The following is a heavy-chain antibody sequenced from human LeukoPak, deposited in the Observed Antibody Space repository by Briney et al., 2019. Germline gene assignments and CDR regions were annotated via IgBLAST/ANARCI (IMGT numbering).Heavy chain of an antibody. CDR1: GFTFSSYS. J-gene: IGHJ6*03. CDR3: AKDGQQNDAVYYYYYMDV. CDR2: ISSRSSYI. V-gene: IGHV3-21*01. Sequence: GGSLRLSCAASGFTFSSYSMNWVRQAPGKGPEWVSSISSRSSYIYYADSVKGRFTISRDNAQNSLYLQMNSLRAEDTAVYYCAKDGQQNDAVYYYYYMDVWGKGTTVTISS. D-gene: IGHD1-1*01.